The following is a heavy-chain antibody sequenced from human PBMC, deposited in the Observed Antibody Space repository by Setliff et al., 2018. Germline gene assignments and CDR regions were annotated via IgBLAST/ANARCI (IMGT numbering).Heavy chain of an antibody. Sequence: ASVKVSCKASGYTFTSYDINWVRQATGQGLEWMGWMNPNSGNTGYAQKFQGRVTMTRNTSISTAYMDLSSLRFEDTAVYYCARAQSWSGGPYYFDNWGQGTPVTVSS. CDR3: ARAQSWSGGPYYFDN. CDR2: MNPNSGNT. V-gene: IGHV1-8*02. J-gene: IGHJ4*02. CDR1: GYTFTSYD. D-gene: IGHD3-3*01.